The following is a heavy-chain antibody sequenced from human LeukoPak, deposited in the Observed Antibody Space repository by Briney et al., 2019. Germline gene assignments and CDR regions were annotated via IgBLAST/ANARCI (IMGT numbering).Heavy chain of an antibody. CDR1: GGSIRTYY. CDR3: SRSLYSADSYTRAFYYYYYGMDV. D-gene: IGHD6-13*01. V-gene: IGHV4-59*01. J-gene: IGHJ6*02. Sequence: PSETLSLTCTVSGGSIRTYYWSWIRQPPGKGLEWIGYIYYSGNTNYNPSLKSRVTVSVDSSKNQFSLKLSSVTAADTAVYYCSRSLYSADSYTRAFYYYYYGMDVWGQGTRSPSP. CDR2: IYYSGNT.